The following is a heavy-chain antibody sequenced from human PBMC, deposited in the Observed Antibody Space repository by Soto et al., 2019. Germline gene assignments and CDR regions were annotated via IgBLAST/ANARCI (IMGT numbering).Heavy chain of an antibody. CDR3: AKHGETVWFGESFYGMDV. J-gene: IGHJ6*02. V-gene: IGHV4-39*01. D-gene: IGHD3-10*01. CDR1: GGSISSSGYY. Sequence: SETLSLTCTVSGGSISSSGYYWGWIRQPPGKGLEWIGSIYYSGSTYYNPSLKSRVTISVDTSKNQFSLKLSSVTAADTAVYYCAKHGETVWFGESFYGMDVWGQGTTVTVSS. CDR2: IYYSGST.